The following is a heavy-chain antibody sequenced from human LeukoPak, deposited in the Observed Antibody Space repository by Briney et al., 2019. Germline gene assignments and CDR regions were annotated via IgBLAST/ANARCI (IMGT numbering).Heavy chain of an antibody. CDR1: GFTFDDYA. CDR3: AKDASPLIAAAVTGGFDY. Sequence: PGRSLRLSCAASGFTFDDYAMHWVRQAPGKGLEWVSGISWNSGSIGYADSVKGRFTISRDNAKNSLYLQMNSLRAEDTALYYCAKDASPLIAAAVTGGFDYWGQGTLVTVSS. V-gene: IGHV3-9*01. J-gene: IGHJ4*02. D-gene: IGHD6-13*01. CDR2: ISWNSGSI.